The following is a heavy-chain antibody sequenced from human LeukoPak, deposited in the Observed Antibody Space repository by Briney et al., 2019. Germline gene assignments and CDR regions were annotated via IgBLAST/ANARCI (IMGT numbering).Heavy chain of an antibody. J-gene: IGHJ6*03. CDR1: DDSTTMYY. CDR2: VDHTGST. Sequence: PSETLSLTCSVSDDSTTMYYWTWIRQPPGKGLGWIGYVDHTGSTNFNPSLNGRVSISRDTTKNLFSLRLRSVTAADTAVYFCARGRVSSSTWYSTYYYYFYMDVWGKGTTVTVSS. D-gene: IGHD1-1*01. CDR3: ARGRVSSSTWYSTYYYYFYMDV. V-gene: IGHV4-59*01.